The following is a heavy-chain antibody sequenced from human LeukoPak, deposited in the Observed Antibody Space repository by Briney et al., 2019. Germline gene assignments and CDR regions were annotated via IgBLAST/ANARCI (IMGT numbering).Heavy chain of an antibody. D-gene: IGHD1-26*01. CDR2: MTTSGNTI. CDR1: GITFSGYS. V-gene: IGHV3-48*02. Sequence: GGSLRLSCVVSGITFSGYSMIWVRQAPGKGLEWLSFMTTSGNTIFYAESVKDRFTISRDNAKKSLYLQMNSLRDEDTAVYYCARVGGATAVTMYYEYWGQGTLVTVSS. J-gene: IGHJ4*02. CDR3: ARVGGATAVTMYYEY.